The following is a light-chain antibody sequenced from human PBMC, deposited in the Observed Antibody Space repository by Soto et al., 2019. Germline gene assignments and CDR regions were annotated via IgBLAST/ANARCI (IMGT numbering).Light chain of an antibody. CDR3: QQYNSYWAT. J-gene: IGKJ2*01. CDR1: QSISSW. V-gene: IGKV1-5*03. Sequence: DIQMTQSPSTLSASVGDRVTITCWASQSISSWLAWYQQKPGKAPKLLIYKASSLESGVPSRFSGSGSGTEFTLTISSLQPDDFATYYCQQYNSYWATFGQGTKLEIK. CDR2: KAS.